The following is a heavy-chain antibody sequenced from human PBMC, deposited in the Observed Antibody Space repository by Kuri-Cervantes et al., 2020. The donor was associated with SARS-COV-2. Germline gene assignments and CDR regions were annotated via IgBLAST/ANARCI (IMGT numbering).Heavy chain of an antibody. CDR2: INHSGRS. CDR3: ARGHILGSYYYMDV. CDR1: GGSFSGYY. V-gene: IGHV4-34*01. D-gene: IGHD2-21*01. J-gene: IGHJ6*03. Sequence: ESLKISCAVYGGSFSGYYWNWIRQPPGKGLEWIGEINHSGRSNYNPSLKSRVTISVDTSKNQFSLKLRSVTAADTALYYCARGHILGSYYYMDVWGKGTMVTVSS.